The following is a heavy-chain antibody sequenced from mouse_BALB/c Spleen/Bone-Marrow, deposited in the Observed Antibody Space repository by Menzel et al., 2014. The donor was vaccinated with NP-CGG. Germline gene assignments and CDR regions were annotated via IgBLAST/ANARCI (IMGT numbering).Heavy chain of an antibody. CDR3: ARGGNWDDFDV. J-gene: IGHJ1*01. D-gene: IGHD4-1*01. CDR2: ISSGSTAI. Sequence: EVKVVDSGGGLVQPGGSRKLSCAASGFAFXSFGMHWVRQAPEKGLEWVAYISSGSTAICYADTVKGRFTISRDNPKNTLFLQMTSLRSEDTAMYYCARGGNWDDFDVWGAGTTVTVSS. CDR1: GFAFXSFG. V-gene: IGHV5-17*02.